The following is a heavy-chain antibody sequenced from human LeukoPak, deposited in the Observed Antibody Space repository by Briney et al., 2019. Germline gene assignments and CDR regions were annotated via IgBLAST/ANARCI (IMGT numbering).Heavy chain of an antibody. D-gene: IGHD3-22*01. CDR1: GFTFSNFW. CDR3: ATSYDSSGCD. V-gene: IGHV3-7*01. Sequence: PGGSLRLSCAASGFTFSNFWMAWVRQAPGKGLEWVANIKHAGSIQYYGASVKGRFTISRDNARNSLYLQMNSLKAEDTALYYCATSYDSSGCDWGQRPLVTVSS. CDR2: IKHAGSIQ. J-gene: IGHJ4*02.